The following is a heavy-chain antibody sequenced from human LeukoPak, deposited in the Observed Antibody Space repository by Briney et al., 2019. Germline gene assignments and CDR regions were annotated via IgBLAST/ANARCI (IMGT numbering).Heavy chain of an antibody. D-gene: IGHD2/OR15-2a*01. CDR1: GFTFDDYG. Sequence: GGSLRLSCAASGFTFDDYGMSWVRQAPGKGLEWVSGINWNGGSTGYADSVEGRFTFSRDNAKNSLYLQMNSLRAEDTALYYCARFYDAYYFDYWGQGTLVTVSS. V-gene: IGHV3-20*04. J-gene: IGHJ4*02. CDR2: INWNGGST. CDR3: ARFYDAYYFDY.